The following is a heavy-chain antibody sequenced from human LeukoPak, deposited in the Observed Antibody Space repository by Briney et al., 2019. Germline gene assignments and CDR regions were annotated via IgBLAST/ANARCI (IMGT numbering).Heavy chain of an antibody. CDR2: INTDGSST. CDR3: TRGYPIFDY. J-gene: IGHJ4*02. CDR1: GFTFSRYW. D-gene: IGHD3-16*02. V-gene: IGHV3-74*01. Sequence: PGGSLRLSCAASGFTFSRYWMHWVRQAPGKGLVWVSRINTDGSSTSYADSVKGRFTISRDNAKNTLYLQMNSLRVEDTAVYYCTRGYPIFDYWGQGTLVIVPS.